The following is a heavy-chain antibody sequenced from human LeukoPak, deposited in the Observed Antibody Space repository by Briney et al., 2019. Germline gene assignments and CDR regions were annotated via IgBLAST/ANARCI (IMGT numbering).Heavy chain of an antibody. CDR2: MKQRGSEK. J-gene: IGHJ3*02. CDR1: GFTFSTYW. V-gene: IGHV3-7*03. CDR3: AKGFYYYDSSGYYYPLFAFDI. Sequence: PGGSLRLSCAGSGFTFSTYWMSWVRQAPGKGLEWVAYMKQRGSEKYYVDSVKGRFTISRDNAKNSLYLQMNSLRAEDTAVYYCAKGFYYYDSSGYYYPLFAFDIWGQGTMVTVSS. D-gene: IGHD3-22*01.